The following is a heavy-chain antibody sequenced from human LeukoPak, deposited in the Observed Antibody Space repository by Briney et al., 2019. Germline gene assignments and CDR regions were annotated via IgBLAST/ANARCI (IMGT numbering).Heavy chain of an antibody. CDR3: AREGRFLEWFEADYYYYYMDV. CDR2: IYTSGST. CDR1: GGSISSYY. D-gene: IGHD3-3*01. Sequence: PSEALSLTCTVSGGSISSYYWSWIRQPAGKGLEWIGRIYTSGSTNYNPSLKSRVTMSVDTSKNQFSLKLSSVTAADTAVYYCAREGRFLEWFEADYYYYYMDVWGEGTTVTVSS. J-gene: IGHJ6*03. V-gene: IGHV4-4*07.